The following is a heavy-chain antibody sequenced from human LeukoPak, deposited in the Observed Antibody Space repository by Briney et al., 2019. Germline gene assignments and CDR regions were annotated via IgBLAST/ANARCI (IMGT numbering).Heavy chain of an antibody. J-gene: IGHJ4*02. Sequence: GSLRLSCVVSGFFFGSYGMHWVRQAPGKGLEWVAVISHDGNNKYYGDSVKGRFTISRDNSKNTLYLQMNSLRPEDTAVYYCAKLGYDSSGASKTLDYWGQGTLVTVSS. CDR2: ISHDGNNK. D-gene: IGHD3-22*01. CDR1: GFFFGSYG. CDR3: AKLGYDSSGASKTLDY. V-gene: IGHV3-30*18.